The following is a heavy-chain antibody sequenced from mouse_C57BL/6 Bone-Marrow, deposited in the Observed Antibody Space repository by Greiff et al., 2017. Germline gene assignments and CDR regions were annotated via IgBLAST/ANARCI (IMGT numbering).Heavy chain of an antibody. Sequence: EVQLQQSGPELVKPGASVKISCKASGYTFTDYYMNWVKQSHGKSLEWIGDINPNNGGTSYNQKFKGKATLTVDKSSSTAYMELRSLTSEDSAVYYCAREEENYYGSSPYYFDYWGQGTTLTVSS. CDR3: AREEENYYGSSPYYFDY. V-gene: IGHV1-26*01. CDR1: GYTFTDYY. J-gene: IGHJ2*01. CDR2: INPNNGGT. D-gene: IGHD1-1*01.